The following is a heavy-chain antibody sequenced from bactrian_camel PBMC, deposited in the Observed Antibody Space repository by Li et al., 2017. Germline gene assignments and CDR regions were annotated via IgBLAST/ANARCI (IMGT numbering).Heavy chain of an antibody. Sequence: QLVESGGGSVQSGGSLRLSCAASGFRFGTYAMSWVRQAPGKGLEWVSGINSGGESTYHADSVKGRFTISRDNAKNTLYLQMNSLKPEDTAVYYCASSYGGPFSYAMAFWGKGTQVTVS. D-gene: IGHD6*01. V-gene: IGHV3S31*01. CDR1: GFRFGTYA. J-gene: IGHJ7*01. CDR2: INSGGEST.